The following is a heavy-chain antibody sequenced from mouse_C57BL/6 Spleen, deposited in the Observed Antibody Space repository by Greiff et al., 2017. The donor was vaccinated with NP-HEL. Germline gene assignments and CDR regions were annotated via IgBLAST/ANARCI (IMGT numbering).Heavy chain of an antibody. CDR3: AREVDY. V-gene: IGHV5-17*01. J-gene: IGHJ2*01. CDR2: ISSGSSTI. Sequence: VQLKESGGGLVKPGGSLKLSCAASGFTFSDYGMHWVRQAPEKGLECVAYISSGSSTIYYADTVKGRFTIARDNAKNTLFLQMTSLRSEDTAMYYCAREVDYWGQGTTLTVSS. CDR1: GFTFSDYG.